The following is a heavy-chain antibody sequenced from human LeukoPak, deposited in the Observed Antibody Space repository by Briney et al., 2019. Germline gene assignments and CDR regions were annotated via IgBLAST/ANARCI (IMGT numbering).Heavy chain of an antibody. D-gene: IGHD3-10*01. CDR3: ARDTRPVQGVIGNFDY. Sequence: GGSLRLSCAASGFTFSSYGMHWVRQAPGKGLEWVAVIWYDGSNKYYADSVKGRFTISRDNSKNTLYLQMNSLRAEDTAVYYCARDTRPVQGVIGNFDYRGQGTLVTVSS. V-gene: IGHV3-33*01. CDR1: GFTFSSYG. CDR2: IWYDGSNK. J-gene: IGHJ4*02.